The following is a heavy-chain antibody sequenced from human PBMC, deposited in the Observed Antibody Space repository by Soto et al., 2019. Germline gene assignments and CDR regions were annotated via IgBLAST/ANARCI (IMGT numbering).Heavy chain of an antibody. D-gene: IGHD5-18*01. J-gene: IGHJ6*03. Sequence: QVQLQESGPGLVKPSETLSLTCTVSGGSISSYYWSWIRQPPGKGLEWIGYIYYSGSTNYNPSLKSRVTISVDTSKNQCSLKLSSVTAADTAVYYCARVLVDTAMVTALYYYYYMDVWGKGTTVTVSS. V-gene: IGHV4-59*01. CDR3: ARVLVDTAMVTALYYYYYMDV. CDR1: GGSISSYY. CDR2: IYYSGST.